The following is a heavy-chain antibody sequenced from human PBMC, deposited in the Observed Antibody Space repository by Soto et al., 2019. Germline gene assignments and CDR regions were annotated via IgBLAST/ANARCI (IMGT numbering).Heavy chain of an antibody. Sequence: PSETLSLTCTVSGFSILSYYWSWIRQPPGKELECIGYIYYSGSTTYNPSFKSRVTISVDTSKNQFSLKLTSVTAADTAVYYCATYDSSGNFDYWGQGTLVTVSS. CDR1: GFSILSYY. J-gene: IGHJ4*02. D-gene: IGHD3-22*01. V-gene: IGHV4-59*01. CDR2: IYYSGST. CDR3: ATYDSSGNFDY.